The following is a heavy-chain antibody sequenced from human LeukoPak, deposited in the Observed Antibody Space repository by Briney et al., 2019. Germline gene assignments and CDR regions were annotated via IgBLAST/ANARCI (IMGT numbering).Heavy chain of an antibody. Sequence: SETLSLTCAVYGGSFSGYYWCWIRQPPGKGLEWIGEINHSGSTNYNPSLRSRVTISVDTSKNQFSLKLSSVTAADTAVYYCARRGSWKRAFDIWGQGTMVTVSS. V-gene: IGHV4-34*01. J-gene: IGHJ3*02. CDR3: ARRGSWKRAFDI. D-gene: IGHD6-13*01. CDR2: INHSGST. CDR1: GGSFSGYY.